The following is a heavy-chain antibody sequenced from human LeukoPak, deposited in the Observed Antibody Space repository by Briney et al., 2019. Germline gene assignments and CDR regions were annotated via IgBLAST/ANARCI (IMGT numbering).Heavy chain of an antibody. D-gene: IGHD2-15*01. Sequence: PGGSLRLSCAASGFTFSSYSMNWVRQAPGKGLEWVSSISSSSSYIYYADSVKGRFTISRDNSKNTVYLQINSLRAEDTAVYYCAKVLHPYSSQPIFDYWGQGTLVTVSS. CDR2: ISSSSSYI. V-gene: IGHV3-21*04. CDR1: GFTFSSYS. J-gene: IGHJ4*02. CDR3: AKVLHPYSSQPIFDY.